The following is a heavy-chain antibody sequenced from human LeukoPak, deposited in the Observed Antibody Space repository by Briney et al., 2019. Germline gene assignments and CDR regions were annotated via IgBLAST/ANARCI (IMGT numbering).Heavy chain of an antibody. V-gene: IGHV3-23*01. J-gene: IGHJ4*02. Sequence: GGSLRLSCTASGFTFSSYAMSWVRQAPGKGLAWVSAISGSGVNTFYADSVKGRFTISRDNSKNTLYLQMNSLRAEDTAVYYCANDPPGGWELNFDYWGQGTLVTVSS. CDR2: ISGSGVNT. D-gene: IGHD1-26*01. CDR3: ANDPPGGWELNFDY. CDR1: GFTFSSYA.